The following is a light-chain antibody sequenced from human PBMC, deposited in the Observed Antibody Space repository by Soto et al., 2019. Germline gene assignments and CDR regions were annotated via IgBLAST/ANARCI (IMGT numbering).Light chain of an antibody. CDR3: QQTNTYLPLT. CDR2: AAS. J-gene: IGKJ4*01. V-gene: IGKV1-12*01. CDR1: QGISNW. Sequence: DIQMTQSPSSVSASVGDRVTITCRASQGISNWLAWYQQQPGKAPKLLIYAASSLQSGVPSRFRGVGSGTHFTLIISSLQPEDFATYYCQQTNTYLPLTFGGGTKVQIK.